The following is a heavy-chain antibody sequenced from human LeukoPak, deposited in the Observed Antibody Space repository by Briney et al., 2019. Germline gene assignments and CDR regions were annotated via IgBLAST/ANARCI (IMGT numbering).Heavy chain of an antibody. CDR2: IYPGDSDV. CDR3: ARIPSFDFWSGSLFYYFDY. CDR1: GYSFTSYW. J-gene: IGHJ4*02. D-gene: IGHD3-3*01. V-gene: IGHV5-51*01. Sequence: GESLKISCQAFGYSFTSYWIGWVRQMPGKGLECMGIIYPGDSDVRYRPSFQGQVTISADKSISTAYLQWSSLKASDTAMYYCARIPSFDFWSGSLFYYFDYWGQGTLVTVSS.